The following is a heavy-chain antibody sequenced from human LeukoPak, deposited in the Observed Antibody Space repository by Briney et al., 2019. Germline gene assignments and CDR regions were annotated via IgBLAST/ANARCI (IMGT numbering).Heavy chain of an antibody. V-gene: IGHV3-23*01. Sequence: PGGSLRPSCAASGFTFSSYGMSWVRQAPGKGLEWVSGINGGGGGTYYADSVKGRCTISRDNSKNTLYLQMNSLRAEDTAVYYCAKAGSIRFDYWGQGTLVTVSS. CDR1: GFTFSSYG. CDR3: AKAGSIRFDY. D-gene: IGHD1-26*01. CDR2: INGGGGGT. J-gene: IGHJ4*02.